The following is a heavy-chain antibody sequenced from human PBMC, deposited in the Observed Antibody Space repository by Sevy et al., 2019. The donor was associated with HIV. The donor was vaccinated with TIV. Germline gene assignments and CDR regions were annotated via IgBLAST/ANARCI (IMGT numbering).Heavy chain of an antibody. D-gene: IGHD3-10*01. CDR2: IYYSGST. CDR1: GGSVSSGSYY. Sequence: SETLSLTCTVSGGSVSSGSYYWSWIRQPPGKGLEWIGYIYYSGSTNCNPSLKSRVTISVDTSKNQFSLKLSSVTAADTAVYYCARVPYYYGSGSYYNVNGMDVWGQGTTVTVSS. V-gene: IGHV4-61*01. CDR3: ARVPYYYGSGSYYNVNGMDV. J-gene: IGHJ6*02.